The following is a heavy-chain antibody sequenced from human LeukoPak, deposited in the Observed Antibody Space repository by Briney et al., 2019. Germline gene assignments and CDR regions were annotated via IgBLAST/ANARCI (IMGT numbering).Heavy chain of an antibody. CDR2: ISYDGSNK. CDR3: ATYSTRNAREFQS. CDR1: GFTFSSYA. V-gene: IGHV3-30-3*01. Sequence: GSLRLFCAASGFTFSSYAMHWVRQAPGKGLEWVAVISYDGSNKYYADSVKGRFTISRDNSKNTLYLQMNSLRAEDTAVYYCATYSTRNAREFQSWGQGTLVTVSS. J-gene: IGHJ1*01. D-gene: IGHD4-11*01.